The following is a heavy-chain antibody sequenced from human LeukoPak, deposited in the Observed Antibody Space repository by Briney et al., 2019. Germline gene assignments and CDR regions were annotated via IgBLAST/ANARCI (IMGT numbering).Heavy chain of an antibody. J-gene: IGHJ6*03. CDR3: ARGHFWSGYSYQDYYYYMDV. V-gene: IGHV3-64*01. D-gene: IGHD3-3*02. Sequence: HPGGSLRLSCAASGFTLSRYAMHWVRQAPGKGLEHVSTISYNGDGTDYANSVKGRFTISRDNSKNTLSLQVGSLRPEDMAVYYCARGHFWSGYSYQDYYYYMDVWGKGTTVTVSS. CDR2: ISYNGDGT. CDR1: GFTLSRYA.